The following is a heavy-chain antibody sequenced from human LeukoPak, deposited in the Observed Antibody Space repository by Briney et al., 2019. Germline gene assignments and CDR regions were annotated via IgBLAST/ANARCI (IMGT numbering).Heavy chain of an antibody. CDR3: ARISERSANLWFGLDY. J-gene: IGHJ4*02. Sequence: SVKVSCKASGGTFSKHAFSWVRQAPGQGLEWMGGIIPMYGTGNYAQKFQDRVTITADESTSTANMELSSLRSEDTAVYYCARISERSANLWFGLDYWGQGTLVTVSS. CDR2: IIPMYGTG. V-gene: IGHV1-69*13. D-gene: IGHD3-10*01. CDR1: GGTFSKHA.